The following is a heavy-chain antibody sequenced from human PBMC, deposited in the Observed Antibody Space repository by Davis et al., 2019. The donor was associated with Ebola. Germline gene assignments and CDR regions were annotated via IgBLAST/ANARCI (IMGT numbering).Heavy chain of an antibody. Sequence: GESLKISCKDSGFRFSSHWIAWVRQLPGKGLEWMGVIFTGDSDTRYSPSFRGQVTISADKSFKTAFLQWTSLKASDTAMYYCASLRRTITGMDDGFDIWGQGTMVTVSS. J-gene: IGHJ3*02. CDR2: IFTGDSDT. D-gene: IGHD2-8*02. CDR3: ASLRRTITGMDDGFDI. CDR1: GFRFSSHW. V-gene: IGHV5-51*01.